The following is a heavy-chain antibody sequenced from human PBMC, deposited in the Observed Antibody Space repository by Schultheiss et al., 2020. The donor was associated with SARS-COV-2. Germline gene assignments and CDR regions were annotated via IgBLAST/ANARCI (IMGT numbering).Heavy chain of an antibody. Sequence: ASVKVSCKASGYTFTSYYMHWVRQATGQGLEWMGWISAYNGNTNYAQKFQDRVTITRDMSTSTAYMELTSLTSEDTAIYYCATDTLQSGDWGQGTLVTVSS. V-gene: IGHV1-8*03. D-gene: IGHD5-24*01. J-gene: IGHJ4*02. CDR1: GYTFTSYY. CDR3: ATDTLQSGD. CDR2: ISAYNGNT.